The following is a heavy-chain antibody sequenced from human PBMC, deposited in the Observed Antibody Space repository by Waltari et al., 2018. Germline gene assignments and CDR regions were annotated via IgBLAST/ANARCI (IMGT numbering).Heavy chain of an antibody. CDR2: INSDGSST. D-gene: IGHD1-26*01. J-gene: IGHJ4*02. Sequence: EVQLVESGGGLVQPGGSLRLSCAASGFTFSSYWMHWVRHAPGKGLVWVSRINSDGSSTSYADSVKGRFTISRDNAKNTLYLQMNSLRAEDTAVYYCARDQETLEGATVLDYWGQGTLVTVSS. CDR3: ARDQETLEGATVLDY. CDR1: GFTFSSYW. V-gene: IGHV3-74*01.